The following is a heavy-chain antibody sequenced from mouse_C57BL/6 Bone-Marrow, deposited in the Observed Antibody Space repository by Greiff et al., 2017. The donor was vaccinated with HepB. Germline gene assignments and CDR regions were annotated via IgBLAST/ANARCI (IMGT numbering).Heavy chain of an antibody. J-gene: IGHJ4*01. CDR2: ISYDGSN. Sequence: EVQPQESGPGLVKPSQSLSLTCSVTGYSITSGYYWNWIRQFPGNKLEWMGYISYDGSNNYNPSLKNRISITRDTSKNQFFLKLNSVTTEDTATYYCASPRSLFYAMDYWGQGTSVTVSS. CDR3: ASPRSLFYAMDY. CDR1: GYSITSGYY. D-gene: IGHD1-1*01. V-gene: IGHV3-6*01.